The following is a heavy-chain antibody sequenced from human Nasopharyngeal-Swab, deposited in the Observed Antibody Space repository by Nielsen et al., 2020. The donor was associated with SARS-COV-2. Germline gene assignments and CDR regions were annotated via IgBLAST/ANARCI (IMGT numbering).Heavy chain of an antibody. CDR1: GFTFSLYA. Sequence: GESLKISCSASGFTFSLYAMHWVRQAPGKGLEYVSTINDYEDRLYYADSVKGRFTISRDNSKNTLFLQLNSLRAEDTAVYYCARCGLPDCSGSNCPYYYYSMDVWGKGTTVTVSS. V-gene: IGHV3-64*04. D-gene: IGHD2-15*01. CDR3: ARCGLPDCSGSNCPYYYYSMDV. J-gene: IGHJ6*03. CDR2: INDYEDRL.